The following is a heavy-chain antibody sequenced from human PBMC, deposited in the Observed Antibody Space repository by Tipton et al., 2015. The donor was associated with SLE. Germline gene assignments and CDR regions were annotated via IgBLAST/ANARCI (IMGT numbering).Heavy chain of an antibody. CDR3: ARSSGLDY. D-gene: IGHD6-19*01. CDR1: GGSFSGYY. V-gene: IGHV4-34*01. Sequence: TLSLTCAVYGGSFSGYYWSWIRQPPGKGLEWIGEINHSGRTNYNPSLKSRVTISVDTSKNQFSLKLSSVTAADTAVYYCARSSGLDYWGQGTLVTVSS. CDR2: INHSGRT. J-gene: IGHJ4*02.